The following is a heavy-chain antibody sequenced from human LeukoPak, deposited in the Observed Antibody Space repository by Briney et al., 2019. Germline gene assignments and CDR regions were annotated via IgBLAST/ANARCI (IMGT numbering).Heavy chain of an antibody. J-gene: IGHJ5*02. V-gene: IGHV4-39*07. CDR2: IYYSGST. Sequence: SETLSLTCTVSGGSISSVSYYWGWIRQPPGKGLEWIGSIYYSGSTYYNPSLKSRVTISVDTSKNQFSLKLSSVTAADTAVYYCARVGCSSTSCPDYNWFDPWGQGTLVTVSS. D-gene: IGHD2-2*01. CDR1: GGSISSVSYY. CDR3: ARVGCSSTSCPDYNWFDP.